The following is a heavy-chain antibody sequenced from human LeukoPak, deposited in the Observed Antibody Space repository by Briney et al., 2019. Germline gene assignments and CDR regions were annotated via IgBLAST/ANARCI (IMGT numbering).Heavy chain of an antibody. CDR1: GFTFSSYA. CDR3: AKDDFRDP. Sequence: PGGSLRLSCAASGFTFSSYAMSWVRQAPGKGLEWVSSISGSGGGTYYADSVKGRFTISRDNSKSTVYLQMNSLRVEDTAVYYCAKDDFRDPWGQGTLVTVSS. D-gene: IGHD4-4*01. J-gene: IGHJ5*02. CDR2: ISGSGGGT. V-gene: IGHV3-23*01.